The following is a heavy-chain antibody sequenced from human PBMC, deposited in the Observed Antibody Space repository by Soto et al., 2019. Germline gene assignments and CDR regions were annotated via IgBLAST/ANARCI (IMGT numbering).Heavy chain of an antibody. CDR2: IYYSGST. Sequence: SETLSLTCTVSGGSISSGGYYWSWIRQHPGKGLEWIGYIYYSGSTYYNPSLTSRVTISVDTSKNQCSLKLSSVTAADTAVYYCARSALITIFGVVIIPEAPVNYFYGMDVWGQGTTVTVSS. V-gene: IGHV4-31*03. CDR3: ARSALITIFGVVIIPEAPVNYFYGMDV. J-gene: IGHJ6*02. CDR1: GGSISSGGYY. D-gene: IGHD3-3*01.